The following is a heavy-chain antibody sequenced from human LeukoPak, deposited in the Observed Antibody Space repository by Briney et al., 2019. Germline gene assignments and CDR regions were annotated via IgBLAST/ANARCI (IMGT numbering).Heavy chain of an antibody. CDR1: GGSISSYY. J-gene: IGHJ4*02. CDR3: ARDPGGYFPDY. Sequence: SETLSLTCTVSGGSISSYYWSWIRQPPGKGLEWIGYIYYSGSTNYNPSLKSRVTISVDTSKNQFSLKLSSVTAADTAVYHCARDPGGYFPDYWGQGTLVTVSS. CDR2: IYYSGST. V-gene: IGHV4-59*01. D-gene: IGHD3-22*01.